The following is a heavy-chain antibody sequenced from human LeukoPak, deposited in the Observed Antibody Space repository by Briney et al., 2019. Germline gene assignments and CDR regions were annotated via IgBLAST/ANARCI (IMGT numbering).Heavy chain of an antibody. CDR1: GFTFSAYG. CDR2: IRYDGSNE. V-gene: IGHV3-30*02. D-gene: IGHD3-9*01. CDR3: AKEYHYDVLAGYIDS. J-gene: IGHJ4*02. Sequence: GGSLRLSCATSGFTFSAYGMHWVRQAPGKGLEWVALIRYDGSNEYYADSVKGRFTISRDNSKKTLYLQMNSLRPEDTAVYYCAKEYHYDVLAGYIDSWGQGPLVTVSS.